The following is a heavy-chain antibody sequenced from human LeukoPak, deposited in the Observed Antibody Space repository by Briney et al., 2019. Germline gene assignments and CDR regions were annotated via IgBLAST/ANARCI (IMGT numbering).Heavy chain of an antibody. D-gene: IGHD3-22*01. CDR2: INHSGST. CDR3: ARPSRIPYYYDSSGYYFDY. CDR1: GGSFSGYY. V-gene: IGHV4-34*01. J-gene: IGHJ4*02. Sequence: SETLSLTCAVYGGSFSGYYWSWIRQPPGKGLEWIGEINHSGSTNYNPSLKSRVTISVDTSKNQFSLKLSSVTAADTAVYYCARPSRIPYYYDSSGYYFDYWGQGTLVTVSS.